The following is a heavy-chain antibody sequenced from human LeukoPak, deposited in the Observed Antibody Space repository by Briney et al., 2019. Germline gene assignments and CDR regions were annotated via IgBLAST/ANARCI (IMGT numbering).Heavy chain of an antibody. J-gene: IGHJ3*02. D-gene: IGHD3-22*01. Sequence: PSETLSLTCTVSGGSISSYYWSWIRQPPGKGLEWIGYIYYSGSTNYNPSLKSRVTISVDTSKNQFSLKLSSVTAADTAVYYCARTLGVDSSGYYLNFDAFDIWGQGTMVTVSS. V-gene: IGHV4-59*08. CDR2: IYYSGST. CDR1: GGSISSYY. CDR3: ARTLGVDSSGYYLNFDAFDI.